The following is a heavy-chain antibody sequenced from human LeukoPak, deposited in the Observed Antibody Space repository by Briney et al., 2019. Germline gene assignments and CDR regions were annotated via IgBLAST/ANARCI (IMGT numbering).Heavy chain of an antibody. CDR2: IYPGDSDT. Sequence: GESLKISCKGSGHSFISYWIGWVRQMPGKGLEWMGSIYPGDSDTRYSPSFQGQVTISADKSISTAYLQWSSLKASDTAMYYCARSPETDSRIDPWGQGTLVTVSS. V-gene: IGHV5-51*01. D-gene: IGHD1-14*01. CDR3: ARSPETDSRIDP. CDR1: GHSFISYW. J-gene: IGHJ5*02.